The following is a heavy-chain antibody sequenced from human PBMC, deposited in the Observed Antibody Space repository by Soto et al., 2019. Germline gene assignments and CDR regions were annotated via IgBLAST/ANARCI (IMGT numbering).Heavy chain of an antibody. Sequence: GASVKVSCKASGYTFTSYGISWVRQAPGQGLEWMGWISAYNGNKKYAQKFQGRVTITADESTSTAYMELSSLRSEDTAMYYCAAASSTSGGYYGMDVWGQGTTVTVSS. D-gene: IGHD2-2*01. CDR1: GYTFTSYG. CDR2: ISAYNGNK. CDR3: AAASSTSGGYYGMDV. V-gene: IGHV1-18*01. J-gene: IGHJ6*02.